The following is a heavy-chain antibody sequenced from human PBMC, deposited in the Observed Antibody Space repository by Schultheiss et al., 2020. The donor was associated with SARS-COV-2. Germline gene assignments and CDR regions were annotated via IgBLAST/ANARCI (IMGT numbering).Heavy chain of an antibody. D-gene: IGHD2-21*02. J-gene: IGHJ3*02. CDR3: ASTVTAGVAFDI. Sequence: ASVKVSCKASGYTFTGYYMHWVRQAPGQGLEWMGWINPNSGGTNYAQKFQGWVTMTRDTSISTAYMELSRLRSEDTAVYYCASTVTAGVAFDIWGQGTMVTVSS. CDR2: INPNSGGT. V-gene: IGHV1-2*04. CDR1: GYTFTGYY.